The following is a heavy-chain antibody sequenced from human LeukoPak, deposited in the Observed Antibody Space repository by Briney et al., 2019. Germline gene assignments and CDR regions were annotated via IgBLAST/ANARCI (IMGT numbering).Heavy chain of an antibody. J-gene: IGHJ3*02. CDR3: AGGVVVITTVIWRDAFDI. Sequence: GASVKVSCKASGYTFTRYGVSWVRQAPGQGLEWMGGITPIFGTANYAQKFQGRVTITADESTSTAYMELSSLRSEDTAVYYCAGGVVVITTVIWRDAFDIWGQGTMVTVSS. CDR1: GYTFTRYG. V-gene: IGHV1-69*13. CDR2: ITPIFGTA. D-gene: IGHD3-22*01.